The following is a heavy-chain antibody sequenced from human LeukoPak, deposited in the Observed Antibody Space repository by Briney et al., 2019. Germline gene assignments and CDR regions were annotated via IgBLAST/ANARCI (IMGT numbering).Heavy chain of an antibody. D-gene: IGHD3-10*01. Sequence: GESLKISCKASAYSFTNYWIGWVRQMPGKGLEGMGIIYPGDSDTRYSPSFQGQVTISADKSISTAYLQWSSLKASDTAMYYCARASMVRGVINPGDYWGQGTLVTVSS. J-gene: IGHJ4*02. CDR1: AYSFTNYW. V-gene: IGHV5-51*01. CDR3: ARASMVRGVINPGDY. CDR2: IYPGDSDT.